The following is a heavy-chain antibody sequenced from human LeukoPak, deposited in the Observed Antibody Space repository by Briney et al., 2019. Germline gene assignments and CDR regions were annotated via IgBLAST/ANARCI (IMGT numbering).Heavy chain of an antibody. CDR1: GYTFSGYY. D-gene: IGHD5-24*01. CDR3: AREIGPIQLHLWGSAFDY. J-gene: IGHJ4*02. V-gene: IGHV1-2*02. Sequence: ASVKVSCKASGYTFSGYYVHWVRQAPGQGLEWMGCINPNSGGTKYAQKFQGRVTMTRDTSISTASMEVSRLRSEDTAVYYCAREIGPIQLHLWGSAFDYWGQGTLVTVSS. CDR2: INPNSGGT.